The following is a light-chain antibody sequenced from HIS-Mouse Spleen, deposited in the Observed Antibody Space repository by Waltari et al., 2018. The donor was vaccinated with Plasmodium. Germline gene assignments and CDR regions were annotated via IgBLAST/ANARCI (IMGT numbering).Light chain of an antibody. Sequence: QSVLTQPPSVSGAPGQRVTISCTGSSSNIGAGYDVHWYQQLPGPAPKPPIHGTSTRPSGGPGRFCGSKSGNSASRASTGLQAEDEADYACQYYDSSLSGSVFGGGTKLTVL. CDR2: GTS. J-gene: IGLJ2*01. V-gene: IGLV1-40*01. CDR1: SSNIGAGYD. CDR3: QYYDSSLSGSV.